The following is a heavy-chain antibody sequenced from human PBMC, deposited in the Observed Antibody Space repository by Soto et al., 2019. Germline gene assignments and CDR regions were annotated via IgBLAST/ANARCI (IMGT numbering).Heavy chain of an antibody. J-gene: IGHJ6*04. Sequence: SQTLSLTCVISGDSVSSNGACWNWIRQSPARGLQWLGRIYYRSKWFHDYAASVEGRVAINPDTSRNQFSLQLNYVTPEETALYYCARVHCSAGTCLDGLDFWGEGSTVTVSS. V-gene: IGHV6-1*01. CDR1: GDSVSSNGAC. D-gene: IGHD2-15*01. CDR3: ARVHCSAGTCLDGLDF. CDR2: IYYRSKWFH.